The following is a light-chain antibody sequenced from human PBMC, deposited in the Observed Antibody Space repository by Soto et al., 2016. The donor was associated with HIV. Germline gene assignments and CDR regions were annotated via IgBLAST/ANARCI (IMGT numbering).Light chain of an antibody. V-gene: IGLV3-21*03. CDR2: DDS. J-gene: IGLJ3*02. CDR3: QVWDGNPGPWV. Sequence: SYELTQPPSVSVAPGKTASITCGGNKIGDKSVHWYQQRPGQAPVLVVYDDSDRPSGISERFSGSNSGNTATLTISSVEDGDEADYYCQVWDGNPGPWVFGGGTKLTVL. CDR1: KIGDKS.